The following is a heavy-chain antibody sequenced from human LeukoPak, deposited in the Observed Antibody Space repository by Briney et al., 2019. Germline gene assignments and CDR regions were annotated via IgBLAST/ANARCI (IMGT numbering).Heavy chain of an antibody. CDR2: ISGSGGTT. CDR3: ARGDGYNFFDY. J-gene: IGHJ4*02. Sequence: PGGSLRLSCAASGFSFSNYAMSWVRQAPGKGLEWVSAISGSGGTTNYADSVKGRFTISRDNSENTLYLQMKSLRAEDTAVYYCARGDGYNFFDYWGQGTLVTVSS. V-gene: IGHV3-23*01. CDR1: GFSFSNYA. D-gene: IGHD5-24*01.